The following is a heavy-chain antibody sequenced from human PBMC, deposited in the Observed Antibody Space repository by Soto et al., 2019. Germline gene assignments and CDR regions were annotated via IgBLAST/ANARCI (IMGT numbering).Heavy chain of an antibody. CDR1: GGSISSYY. CDR3: ARRWGRSFDY. J-gene: IGHJ4*02. V-gene: IGHV4-59*08. Sequence: SETLSLTCTVSGGSISSYYWNWIRQPPGKGLEWIGYIYYSGSTNYNPSLKSRVTISVDTSKNQFSLKLSSVTAADTAVYYCARRWGRSFDYWGQGTLVTVSS. CDR2: IYYSGST. D-gene: IGHD2-15*01.